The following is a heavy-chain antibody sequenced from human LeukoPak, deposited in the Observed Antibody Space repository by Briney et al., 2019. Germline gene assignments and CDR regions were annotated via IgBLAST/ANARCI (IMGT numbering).Heavy chain of an antibody. D-gene: IGHD2-2*01. Sequence: ASVKVSCKASGGTFSSYAISWVRQAPGQGLEWMGGIIPIFGTANYAQKFQGRVTITADESTSTAYMELSSLRSEDTAVYYCARGELGYCSSTSCYGNYYYYGMDVWGKGTTVTVSS. J-gene: IGHJ6*04. CDR1: GGTFSSYA. V-gene: IGHV1-69*01. CDR2: IIPIFGTA. CDR3: ARGELGYCSSTSCYGNYYYYGMDV.